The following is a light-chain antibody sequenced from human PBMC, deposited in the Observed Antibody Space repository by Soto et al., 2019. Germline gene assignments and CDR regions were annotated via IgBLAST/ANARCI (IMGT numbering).Light chain of an antibody. CDR2: GAS. V-gene: IGKV3-20*01. CDR1: QSVRSSY. J-gene: IGKJ4*01. CDR3: QQYGSSLLT. Sequence: EIVLTQSPGTLSLSPGESATLSCRASQSVRSSYLAWYQQKAGQPPRLLIYGASSRAPGIPDRFSGSGSGTDFTLTISRLEPGDFAVYYCQQYGSSLLTFGGGTKVEIK.